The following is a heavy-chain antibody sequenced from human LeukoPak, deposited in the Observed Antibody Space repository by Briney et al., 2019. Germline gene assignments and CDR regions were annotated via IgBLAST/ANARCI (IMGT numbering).Heavy chain of an antibody. CDR2: ISSSGSTI. Sequence: VGSLRLSCVASGFTFSSYEMNWVRQAPGKGLEWVSYISSSGSTIYYADSVKGRFTISRDNAKNSLYLQMNSLRAEDTAVYYCARGYYDSSGYYYDYWGQGTLVTVSS. CDR1: GFTFSSYE. CDR3: ARGYYDSSGYYYDY. J-gene: IGHJ4*02. V-gene: IGHV3-48*03. D-gene: IGHD3-22*01.